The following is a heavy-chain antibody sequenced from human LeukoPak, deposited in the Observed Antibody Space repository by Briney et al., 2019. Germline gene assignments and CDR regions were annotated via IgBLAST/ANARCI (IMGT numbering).Heavy chain of an antibody. CDR2: IYTSGST. CDR3: ARELYSSGYWFDP. D-gene: IGHD6-19*01. CDR1: GGSISSYY. V-gene: IGHV4-4*07. J-gene: IGHJ5*02. Sequence: PSETLSLTCTVSGGSISSYYWSWIRQPAGKGLEWIGRIYTSGSTNYNPSLKSRVTISVDKSKNQFSLKLSSVTAADTAVYYCARELYSSGYWFDPWGQGTLVTVSS.